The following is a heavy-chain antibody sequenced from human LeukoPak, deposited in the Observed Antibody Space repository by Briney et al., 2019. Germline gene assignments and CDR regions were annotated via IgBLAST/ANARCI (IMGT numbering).Heavy chain of an antibody. CDR1: GFSFSSYA. CDR2: TSASGGRA. D-gene: IGHD3-22*01. Sequence: GGSLRLSCAASGFSFSSYAMSWVRQAPGKGLEWVSATSASGGRAYYTDSVKGRFTISRDNSKNTLYLQMNSLRAEDTAVYYCAKDRIPTSGWESDYWGQGTLVTVSS. V-gene: IGHV3-23*01. J-gene: IGHJ4*02. CDR3: AKDRIPTSGWESDY.